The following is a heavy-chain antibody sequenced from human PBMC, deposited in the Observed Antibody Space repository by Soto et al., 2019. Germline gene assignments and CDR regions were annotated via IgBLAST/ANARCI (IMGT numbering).Heavy chain of an antibody. J-gene: IGHJ6*02. D-gene: IGHD6-6*01. Sequence: QMQLVQSRAEVKKPGSSVKVSCKASGGTFSCYAISWVRQAPGQGLEWMGGIIPIFGTANYAQKFQGRVTITADESTSTAYMELSSLRSEDTAVYYCARDGLAARPTRESPMDVWGQGTTVTVSS. V-gene: IGHV1-69*01. CDR2: IIPIFGTA. CDR3: ARDGLAARPTRESPMDV. CDR1: GGTFSCYA.